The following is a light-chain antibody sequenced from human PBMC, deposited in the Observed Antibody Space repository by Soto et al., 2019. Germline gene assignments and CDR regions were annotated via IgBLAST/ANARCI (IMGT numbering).Light chain of an antibody. J-gene: IGLJ1*01. CDR2: DVS. CDR1: SSDVGGYNH. Sequence: QSVLNQPPSASGSPGQSVTISCTGTSSDVGGYNHVSWYQQNPGKAPKLMIYDVSKRPSGVPDRFSGSKSGNTASLTISGLQAEDEADYYCASYAGSNNSVFGTGTKVTVL. CDR3: ASYAGSNNSV. V-gene: IGLV2-8*01.